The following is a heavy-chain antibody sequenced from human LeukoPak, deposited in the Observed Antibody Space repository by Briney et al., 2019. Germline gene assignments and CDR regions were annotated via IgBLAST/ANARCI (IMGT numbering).Heavy chain of an antibody. J-gene: IGHJ4*02. CDR2: IDTAGAA. Sequence: GGSLRLSCAASGFTFSNYDMHWVRQGTGKGLEWVSGIDTAGAAYYPGSVKGRFTISRENAKNSLYLQMTSLRAGDTAVYYCVRGMGSGSYSVFDSWGQGTLVTVSS. V-gene: IGHV3-13*04. D-gene: IGHD3-10*01. CDR1: GFTFSNYD. CDR3: VRGMGSGSYSVFDS.